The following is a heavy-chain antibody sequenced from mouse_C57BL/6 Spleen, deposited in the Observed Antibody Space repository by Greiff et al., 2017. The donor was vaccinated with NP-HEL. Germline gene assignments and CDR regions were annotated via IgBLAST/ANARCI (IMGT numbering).Heavy chain of an antibody. J-gene: IGHJ4*01. CDR2: IYPGDGDT. CDR3: ARWDYYDYDHYAMDY. CDR1: GYAFSSSW. V-gene: IGHV1-82*01. Sequence: VKLMESGPELVKPGASVKISCKASGYAFSSSWMNWVKQRPGKGLEWIGRIYPGDGDTNYNGKFKGKATLTADKSSSTAYMQLSSLTSEDSAVYFCARWDYYDYDHYAMDYWGQGTSVTVSS. D-gene: IGHD2-4*01.